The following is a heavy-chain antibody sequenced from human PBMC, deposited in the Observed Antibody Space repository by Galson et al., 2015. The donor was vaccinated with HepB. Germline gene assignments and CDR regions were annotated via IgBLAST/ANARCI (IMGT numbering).Heavy chain of an antibody. CDR1: GFTFSSYA. J-gene: IGHJ6*02. D-gene: IGHD3-3*01. CDR2: ISGSGGST. CDR3: AKAARITIFGVVKSNSYYYYGMDV. Sequence: SLRLSCAASGFTFSSYAMSWVRQAPGKGLEWVSAISGSGGSTYYADSVKGRFTISRDNSKNTLYLQMNSLRAEDTAVYYCAKAARITIFGVVKSNSYYYYGMDVWGQGTTATVSS. V-gene: IGHV3-23*01.